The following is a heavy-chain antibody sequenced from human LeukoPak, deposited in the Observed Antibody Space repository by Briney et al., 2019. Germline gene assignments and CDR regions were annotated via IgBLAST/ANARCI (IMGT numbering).Heavy chain of an antibody. CDR3: AREYSSSSPFDY. CDR2: IYTSGST. D-gene: IGHD6-6*01. CDR1: GGSISSYY. Sequence: PSETPSLTCTVSGGSISSYYWSWIRQPPGKGLEWIGYIYTSGSTNYNPSLKSRVTISVDTSKNQFSLKLSSVTAADTAVYYCAREYSSSSPFDYWGQGTLVTVSS. J-gene: IGHJ4*02. V-gene: IGHV4-4*09.